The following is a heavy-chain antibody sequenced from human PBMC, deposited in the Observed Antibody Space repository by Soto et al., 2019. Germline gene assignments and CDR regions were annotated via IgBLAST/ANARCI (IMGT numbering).Heavy chain of an antibody. V-gene: IGHV1-69*13. CDR2: IIPIFGTA. J-gene: IGHJ5*02. Sequence: ASVKVSCKASGGTFSSYAISWVRQAPGQGLEWMGGIIPIFGTANYAQKFQGRVTITADESTSTAYMELSSLRSEDTAVYYCARERAPYCSGGSCYGENWFDPWGQGTLVTVS. D-gene: IGHD2-15*01. CDR1: GGTFSSYA. CDR3: ARERAPYCSGGSCYGENWFDP.